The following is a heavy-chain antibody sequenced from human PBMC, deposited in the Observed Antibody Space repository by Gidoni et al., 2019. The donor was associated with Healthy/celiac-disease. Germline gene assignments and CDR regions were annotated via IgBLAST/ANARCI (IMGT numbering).Heavy chain of an antibody. Sequence: QVQLVQSGAEVTTPGTSVKVSCKASGGTFRRYAISWVRQAPGQGLEWMGGIIPSFGTANYEQKFQGRVTITADESTSTAYMELSSLRSEDTAVYYCARGDGDYYDSSGYYPFDYWGQGTLVTVSS. CDR3: ARGDGDYYDSSGYYPFDY. J-gene: IGHJ4*02. D-gene: IGHD3-22*01. CDR2: IIPSFGTA. V-gene: IGHV1-69*01. CDR1: GGTFRRYA.